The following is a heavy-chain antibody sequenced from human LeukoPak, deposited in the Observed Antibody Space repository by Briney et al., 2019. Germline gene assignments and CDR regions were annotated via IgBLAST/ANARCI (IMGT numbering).Heavy chain of an antibody. CDR3: ARLNFWSGYSLDY. J-gene: IGHJ4*02. V-gene: IGHV4-34*01. D-gene: IGHD3-3*01. Sequence: SETLSLTCAVYGGSFSGYYWSWIRQPPGKGLEWIGEINHSGSTNYNPSLKSRVTISVDTSKNQFSLKLSSVTAADTAVYYCARLNFWSGYSLDYWGQGTLVTVSS. CDR2: INHSGST. CDR1: GGSFSGYY.